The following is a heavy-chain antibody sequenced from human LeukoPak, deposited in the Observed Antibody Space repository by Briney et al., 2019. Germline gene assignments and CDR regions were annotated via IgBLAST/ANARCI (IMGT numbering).Heavy chain of an antibody. CDR1: GGSISSSSYY. V-gene: IGHV4-39*07. D-gene: IGHD7-27*01. CDR3: ARDRLINWGSHWYFDL. CDR2: IYYSGST. J-gene: IGHJ2*01. Sequence: KPSETLSLTCTVSGGSISSSSYYWGWIRQPPGKGLEWIGSIYYSGSTYYNPSLKSRVTISVDTSKNQFSLKLSSVTAADTAVYYCARDRLINWGSHWYFDLWGRGTLVTVSS.